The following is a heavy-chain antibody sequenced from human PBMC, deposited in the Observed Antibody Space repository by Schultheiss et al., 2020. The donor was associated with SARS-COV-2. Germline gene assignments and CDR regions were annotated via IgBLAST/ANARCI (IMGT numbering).Heavy chain of an antibody. J-gene: IGHJ4*02. CDR1: GFTFSSYA. CDR2: ISGSGGST. V-gene: IGHV3-23*01. D-gene: IGHD3-10*01. CDR3: AKVGELLWFGELFPFDY. Sequence: GESLKISCAASGFTFSSYAMSWVRQAPGKGLEWVSAISGSGGSTYYADSVKGRFTISRDNSKNTLYLQMNSLRAEDTAVYYCAKVGELLWFGELFPFDYWGQGTLVTVSS.